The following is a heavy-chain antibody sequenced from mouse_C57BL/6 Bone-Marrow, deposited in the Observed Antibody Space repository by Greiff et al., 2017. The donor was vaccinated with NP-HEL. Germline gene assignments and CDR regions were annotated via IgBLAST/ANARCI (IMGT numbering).Heavy chain of an antibody. V-gene: IGHV1-81*01. J-gene: IGHJ2*01. CDR2: IYPRSGNT. Sequence: QVQLQQSGAELARPGASVKLSCKASGYTFTSYGISWVKQRPGQGLEWIGEIYPRSGNTYYNEKFKGKATLTADKSSSTAYMELRSLTSEDSAVYFCARPNWDEGGFDYWGQGTTLTVSS. CDR1: GYTFTSYG. D-gene: IGHD4-1*01. CDR3: ARPNWDEGGFDY.